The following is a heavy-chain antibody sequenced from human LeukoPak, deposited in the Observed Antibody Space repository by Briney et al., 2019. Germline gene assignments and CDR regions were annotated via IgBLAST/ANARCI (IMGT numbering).Heavy chain of an antibody. CDR1: GGSISSYY. CDR2: IYYSGST. CDR3: AREQHYYDSSGYYDY. V-gene: IGHV4-59*01. D-gene: IGHD3-22*01. Sequence: PSETLSLTCTVSGGSISSYYWSWIRQPPGKGLERIGYIYYSGSTNYNPSLKSRVTISVDTSKNQFSLKLSSVTAADTAVYYCAREQHYYDSSGYYDYWGQGTLVTVSS. J-gene: IGHJ4*02.